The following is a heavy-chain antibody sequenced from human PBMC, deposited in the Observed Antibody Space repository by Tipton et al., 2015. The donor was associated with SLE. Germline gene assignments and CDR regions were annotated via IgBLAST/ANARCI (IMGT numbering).Heavy chain of an antibody. CDR3: ARGVAYYYDSGAFDI. J-gene: IGHJ3*02. Sequence: TLSLTCTIYGGSFSGYRWSWIRQPPGKGLEWIGEINYSGSTNYNPSLKRQFTISIGTSNNQLYLKLSSVTAADTAVYYCARGVAYYYDSGAFDIWGQGTMVTVSS. CDR1: GGSFSGYR. V-gene: IGHV4-34*01. CDR2: INYSGST. D-gene: IGHD3-22*01.